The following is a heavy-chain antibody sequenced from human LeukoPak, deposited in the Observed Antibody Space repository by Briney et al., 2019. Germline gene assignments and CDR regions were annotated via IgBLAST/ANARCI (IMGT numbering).Heavy chain of an antibody. D-gene: IGHD1-26*01. CDR1: GYTFTSYG. CDR3: ARDYWESGVGGLDNWFDP. CDR2: ISAYNGNT. J-gene: IGHJ5*02. Sequence: ASVKVSCKASGYTFTSYGISWVRQAPGQGLEWMGWISAYNGNTNYAQKLQGRVTMTTDTSTSTAYMELRSLRSDDTAVYYCARDYWESGVGGLDNWFDPWGQGTLVTVSS. V-gene: IGHV1-18*01.